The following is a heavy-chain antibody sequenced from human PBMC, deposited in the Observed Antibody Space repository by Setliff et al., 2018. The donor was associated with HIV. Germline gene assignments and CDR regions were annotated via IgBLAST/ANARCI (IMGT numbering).Heavy chain of an antibody. Sequence: ASVKVSCKASGYTFTSYDISWVRQAPGQGLEWMGWMSTYNGNTNYAQKVQGRVTMTTDTSTRTAYMELRSLRSDDTAVYFCARAGAAETSHFDYWGQGTLVTVSS. CDR1: GYTFTSYD. J-gene: IGHJ4*02. V-gene: IGHV1-18*01. CDR3: ARAGAAETSHFDY. D-gene: IGHD2-15*01. CDR2: MSTYNGNT.